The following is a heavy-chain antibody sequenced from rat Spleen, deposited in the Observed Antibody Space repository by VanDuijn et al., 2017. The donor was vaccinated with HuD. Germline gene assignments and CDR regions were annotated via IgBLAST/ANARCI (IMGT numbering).Heavy chain of an antibody. Sequence: EVQLVESGAGLVQPGRSMNLSCAASGFTFSNFYMAWVRQAPTKGLEWVASITAGGDDTYYPDSVQGRFTISRDNAKSTLYLQMNSLRSEDTATYYCTREGVYYGSSSGFDYWGQGVMVTVSS. CDR1: GFTFSNFY. CDR3: TREGVYYGSSSGFDY. V-gene: IGHV5-25*01. J-gene: IGHJ2*01. CDR2: ITAGGDDT. D-gene: IGHD1-7*01.